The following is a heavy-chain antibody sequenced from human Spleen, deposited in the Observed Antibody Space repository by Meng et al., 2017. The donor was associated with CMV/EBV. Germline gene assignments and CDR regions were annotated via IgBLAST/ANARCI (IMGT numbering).Heavy chain of an antibody. Sequence: SETLSLTCTVSGGSISSSSYYWSWIRQPPGKGLEWIGYMYYSGSTNYNPSLKSRVTISVDMSKNQFSLKLNSVTAADTAVYYCARLISTSGIGNWFDPWGQGTLVTVSS. CDR1: GGSISSSSYY. CDR2: MYYSGST. J-gene: IGHJ5*02. V-gene: IGHV4-61*01. D-gene: IGHD2-2*01. CDR3: ARLISTSGIGNWFDP.